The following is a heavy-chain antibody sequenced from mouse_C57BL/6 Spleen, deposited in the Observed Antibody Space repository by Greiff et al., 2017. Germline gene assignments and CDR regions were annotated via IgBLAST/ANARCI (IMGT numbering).Heavy chain of an antibody. CDR1: GYTFTDYY. Sequence: VQLQQSGPELVKPGASVKISCKASGYTFTDYYINWVKQRPGQGLEWIGWIFPGSGSTYYNEKFKGKATLTVDKSSSTAYMLLSSLTSEDSAVYFCARSGYYYGSSYYFDYWGQGTTLTVSS. V-gene: IGHV1-75*01. CDR2: IFPGSGST. CDR3: ARSGYYYGSSYYFDY. D-gene: IGHD1-1*01. J-gene: IGHJ2*01.